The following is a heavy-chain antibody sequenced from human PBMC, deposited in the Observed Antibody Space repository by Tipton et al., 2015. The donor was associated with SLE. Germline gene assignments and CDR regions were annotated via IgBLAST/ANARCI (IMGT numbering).Heavy chain of an antibody. D-gene: IGHD6-19*01. J-gene: IGHJ1*01. V-gene: IGHV3-30*04. CDR2: ISYDDTKK. CDR1: GFTFSRYT. CDR3: ARETSGWVGDLQH. Sequence: RSLRLSCAASGFTFSRYTMHWVRQAPGKGLQWLTLISYDDTKKYFPDSVKGRFTISRDNAKNTLYLQMNSLRAEDTAVYFCARETSGWVGDLQHWGQGTLVTVSS.